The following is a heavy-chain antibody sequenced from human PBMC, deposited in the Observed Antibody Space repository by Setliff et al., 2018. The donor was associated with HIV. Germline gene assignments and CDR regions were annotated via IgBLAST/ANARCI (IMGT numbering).Heavy chain of an antibody. Sequence: PGGSLRLSCVASGFTFDDYGMIWVRQVPGKGLEWVSSINWNSGSKCYADSVKGRFIVSRDNATSSLYLQMNSLRADDTAVYFCARVLLITNAGYGVVSNRFDPWGRGTLVTVSS. CDR2: INWNSGSK. V-gene: IGHV3-20*04. CDR3: ARVLLITNAGYGVVSNRFDP. D-gene: IGHD3-3*01. CDR1: GFTFDDYG. J-gene: IGHJ5*02.